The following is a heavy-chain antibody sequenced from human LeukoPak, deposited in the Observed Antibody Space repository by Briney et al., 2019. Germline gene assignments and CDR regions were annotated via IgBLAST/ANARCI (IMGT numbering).Heavy chain of an antibody. D-gene: IGHD2-2*01. CDR2: INSDGSST. CDR3: AKEAYCSGTSCYRRYFQH. V-gene: IGHV3-74*01. CDR1: GFTFSSYW. Sequence: PGGSLRLSCAAPGFTFSSYWMHWVRQAPGKGLVWVSRINSDGSSTSYADSVKGRFTISRDNAKNTLYLQMNSLRAEDTAVYYCAKEAYCSGTSCYRRYFQHWGQGTLVTVSS. J-gene: IGHJ1*01.